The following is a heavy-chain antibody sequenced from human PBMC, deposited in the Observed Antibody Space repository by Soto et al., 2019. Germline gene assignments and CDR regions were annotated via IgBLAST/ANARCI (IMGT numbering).Heavy chain of an antibody. J-gene: IGHJ4*02. CDR3: ARGLLWFGDPFDY. V-gene: IGHV3-30-3*01. CDR2: ISYDGSNK. CDR1: GFTFSSYA. D-gene: IGHD3-10*01. Sequence: HPGGSLRLSCAASGFTFSSYAMSWVRQAPGKGLEWVAVISYDGSNKYYADSVKGRFTISRDNSKNTLYLQMNSLRAEDTAVYYCARGLLWFGDPFDYWGQGTLVTVSS.